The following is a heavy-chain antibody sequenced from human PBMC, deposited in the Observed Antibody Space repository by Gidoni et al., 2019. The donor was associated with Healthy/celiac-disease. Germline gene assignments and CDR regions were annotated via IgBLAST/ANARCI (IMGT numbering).Heavy chain of an antibody. J-gene: IGHJ4*02. Sequence: QVQLVQSGAEVKKPGASVKLSCTASGYTFTGYYMHWVRQAPGQGLEWMGWINPNSGGTNYAQKFQGRVTMTRDTSISTAYMELSRLRSDDTAVYYCAKSIAAAGTGFDYWGQGTLVTVSS. V-gene: IGHV1-2*02. CDR2: INPNSGGT. CDR1: GYTFTGYY. CDR3: AKSIAAAGTGFDY. D-gene: IGHD6-13*01.